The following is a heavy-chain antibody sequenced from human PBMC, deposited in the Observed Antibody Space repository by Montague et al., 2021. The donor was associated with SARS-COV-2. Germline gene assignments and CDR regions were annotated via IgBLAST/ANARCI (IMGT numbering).Heavy chain of an antibody. D-gene: IGHD3-22*01. CDR2: ISDSGST. CDR3: ARVDSSGPGEY. CDR1: GGSLNNSF. V-gene: IGHV4-59*08. Sequence: SETLSLTCTVSGGSLNNSFWSWIRQPPGKGLEWVGYISDSGSTKYNPSLQSRVTISVDTARNQFSLKLLSVTAADTAFYYCARVDSSGPGEYWGQGILVSVSS. J-gene: IGHJ4*02.